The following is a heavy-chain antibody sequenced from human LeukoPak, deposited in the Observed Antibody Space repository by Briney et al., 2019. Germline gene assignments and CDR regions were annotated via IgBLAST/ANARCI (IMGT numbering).Heavy chain of an antibody. D-gene: IGHD6-19*01. CDR3: AKDPDGRYVAGYDY. Sequence: GGSLRLSCAASGFTFSRYAMSWVRQAPGKGLEWVSVISGSGGSTDYADSVKGRFTISRDNSKNTLYLQMNSLRAEDTAVYYCAKDPDGRYVAGYDYWGQGTLVTVSS. V-gene: IGHV3-23*01. CDR1: GFTFSRYA. CDR2: ISGSGGST. J-gene: IGHJ4*02.